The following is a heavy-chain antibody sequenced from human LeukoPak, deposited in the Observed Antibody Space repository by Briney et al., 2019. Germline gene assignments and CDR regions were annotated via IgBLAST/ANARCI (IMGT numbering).Heavy chain of an antibody. CDR1: GFTFSNYY. CDR2: ISNDGGIK. J-gene: IGHJ4*02. V-gene: IGHV3-30*18. Sequence: TGGSLRLSCAASGFTFSNYYMHWARQAPGKGLEWVALISNDGGIKYHGDSVRGRFTISRDNSENTLYLQMNSLRPGDTAVYYCAKAGAQKTLRWGFDYWAPGTPITVSS. CDR3: AKAGAQKTLRWGFDY. D-gene: IGHD4-23*01.